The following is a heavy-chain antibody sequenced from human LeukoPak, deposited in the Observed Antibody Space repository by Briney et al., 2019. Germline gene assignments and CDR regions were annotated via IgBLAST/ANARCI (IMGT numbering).Heavy chain of an antibody. CDR1: GGSFSGYY. J-gene: IGHJ3*02. CDR2: IYYSGST. D-gene: IGHD6-13*01. CDR3: ARKKQQLVYWAFDI. Sequence: SETLSLTCAVYGGSFSGYYWSWIRQPPGKGLEWIGYIYYSGSTNYNPSLKSRVTISVDTSKNQFSLKLSSVTAADTAVYYCARKKQQLVYWAFDIWGQGTMVTVSS. V-gene: IGHV4-59*01.